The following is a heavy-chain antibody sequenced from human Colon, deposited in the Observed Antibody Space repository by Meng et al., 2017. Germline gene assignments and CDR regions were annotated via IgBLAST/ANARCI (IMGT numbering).Heavy chain of an antibody. Sequence: ASVKVSCKASGYTFTSYGISWLRQAPGQGLEWMGWISAFNGNTNYAQKLQGRVTMTTDTSTSTAYMELRSLRSDDTAVYYCARVGLGSYYYYAMDVWGQGTTVTVSS. V-gene: IGHV1-18*01. D-gene: IGHD3-16*01. CDR2: ISAFNGNT. J-gene: IGHJ6*02. CDR3: ARVGLGSYYYYAMDV. CDR1: GYTFTSYG.